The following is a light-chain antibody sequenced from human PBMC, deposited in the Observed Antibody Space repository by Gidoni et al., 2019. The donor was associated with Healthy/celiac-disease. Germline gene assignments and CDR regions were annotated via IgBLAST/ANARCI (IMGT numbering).Light chain of an antibody. V-gene: IGKV1-39*01. J-gene: IGKJ4*01. CDR1: QSISSY. CDR2: AAS. CDR3: QKSYSTPLT. Sequence: DIQMTQSPSSLSASVGDRVTITCRASQSISSYFNWYQQKPGKAHRLLINAASSLQSGVPSGFSGSGSGTDFTLTISSLQPEDFATYYCQKSYSTPLTFGGGTKVEIK.